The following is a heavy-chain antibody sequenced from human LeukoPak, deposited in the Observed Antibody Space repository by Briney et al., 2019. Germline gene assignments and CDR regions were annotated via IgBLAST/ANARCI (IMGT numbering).Heavy chain of an antibody. CDR2: IRSKAYGGTT. Sequence: PGRSLRLSCTASGFTFGDYAMSWVRQAPGKGLEWVGFIRSKAYGGTTEYAASVKGRFTISRDDSKSIAYLQMNSLKTEDTAVYYYTRALVYYYDSSGYSDYWGQGTLVTVSS. V-gene: IGHV3-49*04. D-gene: IGHD3-22*01. CDR1: GFTFGDYA. CDR3: TRALVYYYDSSGYSDY. J-gene: IGHJ4*02.